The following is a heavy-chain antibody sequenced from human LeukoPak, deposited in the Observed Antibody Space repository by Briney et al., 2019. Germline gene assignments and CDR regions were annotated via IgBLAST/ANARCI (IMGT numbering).Heavy chain of an antibody. CDR2: FDPEDGET. J-gene: IGHJ3*02. D-gene: IGHD1-26*01. CDR1: GYTLTELS. CDR3: AIASVRLGALNDDAFDI. Sequence: ASVKVSCKVSGYTLTELSMHWVRQAPGKGLEWMGGFDPEDGETINAQKFQGRVTMTEDTSTDTAYMELSSLRSEDTAVYYCAIASVRLGALNDDAFDIWGQGTMVTVSS. V-gene: IGHV1-24*01.